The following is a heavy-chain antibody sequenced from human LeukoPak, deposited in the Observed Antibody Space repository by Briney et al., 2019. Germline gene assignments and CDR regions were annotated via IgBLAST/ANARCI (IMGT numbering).Heavy chain of an antibody. CDR1: GGSISSSSYY. CDR3: ARGGRWFGESEDFDY. Sequence: SETLSLTCTVSGGSISSSSYYCGWIRQPPGKGLEWIGSIYYSGSTYYNPSLKSRVTISVDTSKNQFSLKLSSVTAADTAVYYCARGGRWFGESEDFDYWGQGTLVTVSS. J-gene: IGHJ4*02. CDR2: IYYSGST. V-gene: IGHV4-39*07. D-gene: IGHD3-10*01.